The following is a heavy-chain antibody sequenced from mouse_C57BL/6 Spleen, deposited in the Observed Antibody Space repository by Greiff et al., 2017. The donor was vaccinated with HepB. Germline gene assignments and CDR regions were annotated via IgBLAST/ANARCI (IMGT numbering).Heavy chain of an antibody. CDR2: IHPSDSDT. V-gene: IGHV1-74*01. Sequence: QVQLKQPGAELVKPGASVKVSCKASGYTFTSYWMHWVKQRPGQGLEWIGRIHPSDSDTNYNQKFKGKATLTVDKSSSTAYMQLSSLTSEDSAVYYCAIEAYLYYAMDYWGQGTSVTVSS. CDR1: GYTFTSYW. D-gene: IGHD5-1*01. CDR3: AIEAYLYYAMDY. J-gene: IGHJ4*01.